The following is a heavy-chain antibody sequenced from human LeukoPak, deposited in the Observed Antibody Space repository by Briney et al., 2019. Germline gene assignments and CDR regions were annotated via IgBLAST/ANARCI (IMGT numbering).Heavy chain of an antibody. CDR2: INAGNGNT. Sequence: ASVKVSCKASGCTFTSYAMHWVRQAPGQRLEWMGWINAGNGNTKYSQKFQGRVTITRDTSASTAYMELSSLRSEDTAVYYCARADFNIAVAVFDPWGQGTLVTVSS. V-gene: IGHV1-3*01. D-gene: IGHD6-19*01. CDR3: ARADFNIAVAVFDP. J-gene: IGHJ5*02. CDR1: GCTFTSYA.